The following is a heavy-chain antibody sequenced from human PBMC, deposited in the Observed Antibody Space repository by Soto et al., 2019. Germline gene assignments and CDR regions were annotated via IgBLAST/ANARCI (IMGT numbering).Heavy chain of an antibody. J-gene: IGHJ3*02. CDR1: GFTFTSYA. CDR3: ARGGRSPRGGPIHDAFDI. Sequence: QVQLVQSGAEVKKPGASVKVSCKASGFTFTSYAMHWVRQAPGQRLEWMGWINAGNGNTKYSQKFQGRVTITRDTSASTAYMELSSLRSEDTAVYYCARGGRSPRGGPIHDAFDIWGQGTMVTVSS. CDR2: INAGNGNT. V-gene: IGHV1-3*01. D-gene: IGHD3-16*01.